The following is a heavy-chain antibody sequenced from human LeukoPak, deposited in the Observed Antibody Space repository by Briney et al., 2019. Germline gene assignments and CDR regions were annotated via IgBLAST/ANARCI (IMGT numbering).Heavy chain of an antibody. CDR2: ISRMGFTT. J-gene: IGHJ4*02. V-gene: IGHV3-23*01. Sequence: PGGSLRLFCAVSGFTLNSNAKWWVRQAPGKGLEWVSGISRMGFTTYYADSVKGRFTISRDTSKNTLYLQMNTLRPDDTAVYYCAKEEVPNDYWGQGTLVTVSS. D-gene: IGHD2-2*01. CDR1: GFTLNSNA. CDR3: AKEEVPNDY.